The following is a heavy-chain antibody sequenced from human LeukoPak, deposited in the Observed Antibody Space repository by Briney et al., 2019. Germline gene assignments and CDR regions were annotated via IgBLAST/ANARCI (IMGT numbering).Heavy chain of an antibody. V-gene: IGHV3-33*01. D-gene: IGHD3-22*01. CDR3: ARDTFYSSGVYGLDV. CDR2: IYYDGSNK. J-gene: IGHJ6*02. Sequence: GGSLRLSCAASGFIFSSYGTHWVRQAPGKGLEWVVVIYYDGSNKYYADSVRGRFTISRDNSKNTLFLQMSSLRAEDTAVYYCARDTFYSSGVYGLDVWGQGTTVTVSS. CDR1: GFIFSSYG.